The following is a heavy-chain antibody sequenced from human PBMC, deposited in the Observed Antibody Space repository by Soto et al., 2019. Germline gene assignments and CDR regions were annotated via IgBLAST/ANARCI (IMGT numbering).Heavy chain of an antibody. CDR2: ISGYDGRT. CDR1: GYTFTRYG. V-gene: IGHV1-18*01. CDR3: ARDILFDY. D-gene: IGHD2-15*01. J-gene: IGHJ4*02. Sequence: ASVKVSCKTSGYTFTRYGISWVRQAPGQGLEWMGWISGYDGRTKYSQKFQGRVTITRDTSASTAYMELSSLRSEDTAVYYCARDILFDYWGQGTLVTVSS.